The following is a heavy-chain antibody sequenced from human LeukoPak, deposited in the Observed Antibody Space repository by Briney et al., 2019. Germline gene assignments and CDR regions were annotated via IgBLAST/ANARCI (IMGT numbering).Heavy chain of an antibody. CDR2: INSDESST. CDR3: ARDVVGSLDY. J-gene: IGHJ4*02. D-gene: IGHD1-26*01. V-gene: IGHV3-74*01. Sequence: GGSLRLSCAASGFTFSSYWMHWVRQAPGKGLVWVSRINSDESSTSYADSVKGRFTISRDNAKNTLYLQMSSLRGEDTAIYYCARDVVGSLDYWGQGTLVTVSS. CDR1: GFTFSSYW.